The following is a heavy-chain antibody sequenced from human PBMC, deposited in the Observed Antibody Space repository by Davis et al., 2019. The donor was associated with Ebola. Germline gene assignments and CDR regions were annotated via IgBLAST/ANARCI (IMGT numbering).Heavy chain of an antibody. CDR1: GFTFSSYW. D-gene: IGHD1-14*01. CDR2: IKQDGSEK. J-gene: IGHJ6*02. V-gene: IGHV3-7*01. Sequence: GGSLRLSCAASGFTFSSYWMSWVRQAPGKGLEWVANIKQDGSEKYYVDSVKGRFTISRDNAKNSLYLQMNSLRAEDTAVYYCTTTHGTGNHVDVWGQGTTVTVSS. CDR3: TTTHGTGNHVDV.